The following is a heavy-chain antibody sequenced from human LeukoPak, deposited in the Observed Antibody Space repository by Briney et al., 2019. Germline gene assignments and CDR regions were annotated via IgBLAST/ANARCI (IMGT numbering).Heavy chain of an antibody. CDR2: ISSSSSYI. D-gene: IGHD2-15*01. CDR1: GFTFSSYS. CDR3: AKSSLVTPSDY. V-gene: IGHV3-21*04. Sequence: GGSLRLSCAASGFTFSSYSMNWVRQAPGKGLEWVSSISSSSSYIYYADSVKGRFTISRDNAKNSLYLQMNSLRAEDTAVYYCAKSSLVTPSDYWGQGTLVSVSS. J-gene: IGHJ4*02.